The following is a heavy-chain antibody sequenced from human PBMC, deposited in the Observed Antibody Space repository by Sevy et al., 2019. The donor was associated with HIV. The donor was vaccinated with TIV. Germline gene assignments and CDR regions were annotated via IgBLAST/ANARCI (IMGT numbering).Heavy chain of an antibody. CDR1: GFTFSSYS. Sequence: GGSLRLSCAASGFTFSSYSMNWVRQAPGKGLEWVSSISSSSSYIYYADSVKGRLTISRDNAKNSLYLQMNSLRAEDTAVYYCARGAATYYYGSGSFPFDYWGQGTLVTVSS. D-gene: IGHD3-10*01. J-gene: IGHJ4*02. V-gene: IGHV3-21*01. CDR2: ISSSSSYI. CDR3: ARGAATYYYGSGSFPFDY.